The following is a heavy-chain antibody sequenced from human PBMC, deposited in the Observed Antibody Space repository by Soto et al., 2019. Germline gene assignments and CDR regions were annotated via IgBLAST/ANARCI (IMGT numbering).Heavy chain of an antibody. CDR1: GFTFSSYA. D-gene: IGHD2-2*01. J-gene: IGHJ6*03. CDR3: AKNAGVVPAATYYYYYYMDV. Sequence: GGSLRLSCAASGFTFSSYAMSWVRQAPGKGLEWVSAISGGGGSTYYADSVKGRFTISRDNSKNTLYLQMNSLRAEDTAVYYCAKNAGVVPAATYYYYYYMDVWGKGTTVTVSS. V-gene: IGHV3-23*01. CDR2: ISGGGGST.